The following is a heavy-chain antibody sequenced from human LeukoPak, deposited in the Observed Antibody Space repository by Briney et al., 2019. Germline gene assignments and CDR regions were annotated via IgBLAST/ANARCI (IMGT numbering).Heavy chain of an antibody. CDR2: ISSSGSTI. D-gene: IGHD3-10*02. J-gene: IGHJ6*04. CDR1: GFTLSSYE. Sequence: GGSLRLSCAASGFTLSSYEMNWVRQDPGKGLEWVSYISSSGSTIYYADSVKGRFTISRDNAKNSLYLQMNSLRAEDTAVYYCAELGITMIGGVWGKGTTVTISS. CDR3: AELGITMIGGV. V-gene: IGHV3-48*03.